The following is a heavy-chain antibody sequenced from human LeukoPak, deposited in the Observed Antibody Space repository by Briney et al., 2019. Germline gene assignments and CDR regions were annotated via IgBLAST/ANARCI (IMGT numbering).Heavy chain of an antibody. J-gene: IGHJ6*04. D-gene: IGHD2-2*01. Sequence: SETLSLTCTVSGGSISSYYWSWIRQPAGKGLEWIGRIYTSGSTNYNPSLKSRVTMSVDTSKNQFSLKLSSVTAADTAVYYCARARYCSSTSCPHRLDVWGKGTTVTISS. V-gene: IGHV4-4*07. CDR2: IYTSGST. CDR3: ARARYCSSTSCPHRLDV. CDR1: GGSISSYY.